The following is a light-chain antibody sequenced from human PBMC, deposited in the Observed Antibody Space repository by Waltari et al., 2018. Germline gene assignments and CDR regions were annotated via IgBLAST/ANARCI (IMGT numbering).Light chain of an antibody. V-gene: IGLV2-8*01. CDR3: SSDAVSNNFYD. Sequence: QSALTQPPSASGSPGQSVTISCTGTGSGGSVSWYQQLPGKAPKPLIYEVSRRPSGVPGRFSGSKSGNTASLTVSGRQAEDEGDYYCSSDAVSNNFYDFGSGTKVTVL. CDR2: EVS. J-gene: IGLJ1*01. CDR1: GSGGS.